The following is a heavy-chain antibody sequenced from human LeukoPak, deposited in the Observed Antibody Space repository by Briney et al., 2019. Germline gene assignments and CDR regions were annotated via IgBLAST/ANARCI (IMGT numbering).Heavy chain of an antibody. CDR2: VSYNSVAT. CDR3: ARHSYYLGSGSSLGE. CDR1: GDSIRSHY. D-gene: IGHD3-10*01. Sequence: SETLSLTCSVSGDSIRSHYWSWVRQPPGKGLEWIGYVSYNSVATNYNPSLKSRVTISVQTSKNQFSLELTSVTAADTAVYYCARHSYYLGSGSSLGEWGQGTLVIVSS. V-gene: IGHV4-59*08. J-gene: IGHJ4*02.